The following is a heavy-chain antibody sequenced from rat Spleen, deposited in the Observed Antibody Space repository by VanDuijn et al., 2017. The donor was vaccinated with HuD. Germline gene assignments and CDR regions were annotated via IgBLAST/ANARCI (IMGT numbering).Heavy chain of an antibody. CDR2: ISPGGDNT. CDR1: GFTFSDYY. CDR3: SRPGAGSWFAY. Sequence: EVQLVESDGGLVQPGRSLKLSCAASGFTFSDYYMAWVRQAPTKGLQWVASISPGGDNTYYRDSVKGRFTISRDSAESTLYLQRDSLRSEDTATYYCSRPGAGSWFAYWGQGTLVTVSS. J-gene: IGHJ3*01. V-gene: IGHV5-25*01. D-gene: IGHD5-1*01.